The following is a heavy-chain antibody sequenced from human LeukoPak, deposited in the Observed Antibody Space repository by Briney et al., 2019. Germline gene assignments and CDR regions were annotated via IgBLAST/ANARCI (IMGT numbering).Heavy chain of an antibody. CDR3: ARGFPTEGIDY. V-gene: IGHV3-33*01. D-gene: IGHD3-10*01. CDR2: MWYDGSNK. CDR1: GFTFSSYG. J-gene: IGHJ4*02. Sequence: GGSLKLSCAASGFTFSSYGMHWVRQAPGKGLEWVAVMWYDGSNKYYADSVKGRFTISRDNSKNTLYLQMNSLRAEDTAVYYCARGFPTEGIDYWGQGALVTVSS.